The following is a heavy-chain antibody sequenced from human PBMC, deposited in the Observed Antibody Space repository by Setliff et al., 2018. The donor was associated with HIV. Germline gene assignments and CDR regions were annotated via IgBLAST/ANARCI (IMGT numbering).Heavy chain of an antibody. CDR3: ARRPVSDTFDV. V-gene: IGHV5-51*01. J-gene: IGHJ3*01. CDR1: GYSFISYY. CDR2: IYPGDSDT. Sequence: GESLKISCKASGYSFISYYIGWVRQMPGKGLEWMGIIYPGDSDTRYGPSFEGQVTISADWSITTAFLQWNSLKASDTAMYFCARRPVSDTFDVWCQGTMVTVSS.